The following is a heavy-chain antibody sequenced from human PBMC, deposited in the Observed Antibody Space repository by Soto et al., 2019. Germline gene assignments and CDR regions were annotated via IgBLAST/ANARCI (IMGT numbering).Heavy chain of an antibody. Sequence: ASETLSLTCTVSGGSISSGDYYWSWIRQPPGKGLEWIGYIYYSGSTYYNPSLKSRVTISIDTSENQFSLKVNSVTAADTAVYYCARVGHISSWNPNWFDPWGQGTLVTVSS. CDR1: GGSISSGDYY. CDR2: IYYSGST. CDR3: ARVGHISSWNPNWFDP. D-gene: IGHD6-13*01. J-gene: IGHJ5*02. V-gene: IGHV4-30-4*01.